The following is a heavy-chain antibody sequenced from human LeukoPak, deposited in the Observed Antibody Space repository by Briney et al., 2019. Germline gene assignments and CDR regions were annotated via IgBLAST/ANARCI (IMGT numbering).Heavy chain of an antibody. CDR1: GYSISSGYY. J-gene: IGHJ3*02. V-gene: IGHV4-38-2*02. CDR2: IYHSGST. CDR3: ASSQVHYRHQNAFDI. D-gene: IGHD3-10*01. Sequence: SETLSLTCTVSGYSISSGYYWGWIRQPPGKGLESIGSIYHSGSTYYNPSLKSRVTISVDTSKNQFSLKLSSVTAADTAVYYCASSQVHYRHQNAFDIWGQGTMVTVSS.